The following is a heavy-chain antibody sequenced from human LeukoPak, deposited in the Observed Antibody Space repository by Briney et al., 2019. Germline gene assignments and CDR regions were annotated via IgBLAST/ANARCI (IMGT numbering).Heavy chain of an antibody. CDR3: ARETVAGPDY. D-gene: IGHD6-19*01. J-gene: IGHJ4*02. Sequence: SAKVSCKASGGTFSSYAISWVRQAPGQGLEWMGGVIPIFGTANYAQKFQGRVTITADESTSTAYMELSSLRSEDTAVYYCARETVAGPDYWGQGTLVTVSS. V-gene: IGHV1-69*13. CDR1: GGTFSSYA. CDR2: VIPIFGTA.